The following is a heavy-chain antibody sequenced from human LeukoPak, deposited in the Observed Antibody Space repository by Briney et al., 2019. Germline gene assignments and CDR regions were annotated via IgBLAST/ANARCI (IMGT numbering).Heavy chain of an antibody. Sequence: SETLSLTCTVSGDSISNYYWSWIRQPAGKRLEWIGHIYRSGSTNYNPSLKSRVTISVDTSKNQFPLKLSSVTAADTAVYYCARDLITPYFDIWGQGTMVTVSS. CDR3: ARDLITPYFDI. V-gene: IGHV4-4*08. J-gene: IGHJ3*02. D-gene: IGHD1-14*01. CDR2: IYRSGST. CDR1: GDSISNYY.